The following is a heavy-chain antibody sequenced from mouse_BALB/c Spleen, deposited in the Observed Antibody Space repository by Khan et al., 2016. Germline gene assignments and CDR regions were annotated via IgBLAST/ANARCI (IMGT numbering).Heavy chain of an antibody. CDR2: INPSTGYT. CDR3: ARDGWAYAMDY. D-gene: IGHD1-2*01. J-gene: IGHJ4*01. CDR1: GYTFTSYW. V-gene: IGHV1-7*01. Sequence: QVRLQQSGAELAKPGASVKMSCKASGYTFTSYWMHWVKQRPGQGLEWIGYINPSTGYTEYNQKFKDKATLTADKSSSTAYMQLSRLTSEDSAVYDCARDGWAYAMDYWGQGTSVTVSS.